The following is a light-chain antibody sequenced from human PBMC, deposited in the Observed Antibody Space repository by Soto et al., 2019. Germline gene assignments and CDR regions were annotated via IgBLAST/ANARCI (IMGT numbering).Light chain of an antibody. CDR3: QQYNNCPRT. V-gene: IGKV3-15*01. J-gene: IGKJ1*01. CDR1: QPVSIR. Sequence: TQSPATVSVSPGERATLPCRASQPVSIRVAWYQQKPGKSPRLLISGASTRESGIPARFSGSGSGTEFTLTISSPQSEDFAAYYCQQYNNCPRTFGQGTKVDIK. CDR2: GAS.